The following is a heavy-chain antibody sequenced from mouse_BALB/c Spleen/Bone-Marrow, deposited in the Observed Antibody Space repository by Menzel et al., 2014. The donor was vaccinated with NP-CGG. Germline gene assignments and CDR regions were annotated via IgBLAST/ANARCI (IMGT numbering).Heavy chain of an antibody. Sequence: VQLQQSGAELVKPGASVKLSCTASGFNIKDTYMHWVKQRPEQGLEWIGRIDPANGNTKYDPKFQGKATLTADTSSNTAYLQRSSLTSEDTAVYYWATMITDWYFDVWGAGTTVTVSS. CDR3: ATMITDWYFDV. CDR2: IDPANGNT. CDR1: GFNIKDTY. V-gene: IGHV14-3*02. D-gene: IGHD2-4*01. J-gene: IGHJ1*01.